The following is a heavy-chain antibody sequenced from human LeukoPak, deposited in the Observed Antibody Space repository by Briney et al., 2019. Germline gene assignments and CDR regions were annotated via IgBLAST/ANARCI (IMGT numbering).Heavy chain of an antibody. CDR1: GDSVSSNSVT. Sequence: SQTLSLTCAISGDSVSSNSVTWNWIRQSPSGGLEWLGRTYYRSRWSSDYAPSVRSRITINSDTAKNQFSLQLNSVTPEDTAVYYCARASYRAFYIWGQGTMVTVSS. D-gene: IGHD4-11*01. CDR3: ARASYRAFYI. J-gene: IGHJ3*02. V-gene: IGHV6-1*01. CDR2: TYYRSRWSS.